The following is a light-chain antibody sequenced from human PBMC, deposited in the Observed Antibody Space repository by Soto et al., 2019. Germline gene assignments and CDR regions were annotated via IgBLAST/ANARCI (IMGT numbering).Light chain of an antibody. J-gene: IGKJ1*01. V-gene: IGKV1-39*01. CDR3: QQSYTPPPT. CDR1: QNISSF. CDR2: GAS. Sequence: DIQVTQSPSSLSASLGDRVTITCRTSQNISSFLNWFQHKPGGAPKLLISGASRLQTGVPSRFSGSGSGTSFTLTITSLQPEDFAAYYCQQSYTPPPTFGQGTRVQIK.